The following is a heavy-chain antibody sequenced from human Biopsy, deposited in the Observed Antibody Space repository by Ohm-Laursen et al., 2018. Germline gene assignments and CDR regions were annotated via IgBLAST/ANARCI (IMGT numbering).Heavy chain of an antibody. Sequence: SQTLSLTCTVSGGSLSSYSWSWIRQPAGKGLEWIGQIYTSGITNYNPSLKSRVTMSVDTPKNKFSLRVSSVTAADTAVYYRARDRDRRGWFDPWGQGTLVTVSS. V-gene: IGHV4-4*07. CDR3: ARDRDRRGWFDP. D-gene: IGHD1-14*01. CDR2: IYTSGIT. CDR1: GGSLSSYS. J-gene: IGHJ5*02.